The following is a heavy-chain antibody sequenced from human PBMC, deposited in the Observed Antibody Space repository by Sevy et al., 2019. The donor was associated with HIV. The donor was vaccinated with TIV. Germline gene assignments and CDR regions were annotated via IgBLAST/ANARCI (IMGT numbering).Heavy chain of an antibody. CDR3: ATDRSPVGDIVVVVAAKNYYYGMDV. Sequence: GESLKISCAASGFTFSSYGMHWVRQAPGKGLEWVAVISYDGSNKYYADSVKGRFTISRDNSKNTLYLQMNSLRAEDTAVYYCATDRSPVGDIVVVVAAKNYYYGMDVWGQGTTVTVSS. D-gene: IGHD2-15*01. J-gene: IGHJ6*02. CDR2: ISYDGSNK. CDR1: GFTFSSYG. V-gene: IGHV3-30*03.